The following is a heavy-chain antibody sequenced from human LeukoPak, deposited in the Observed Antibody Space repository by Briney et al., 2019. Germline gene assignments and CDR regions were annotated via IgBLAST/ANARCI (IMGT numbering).Heavy chain of an antibody. D-gene: IGHD3-3*02. CDR1: GFTFSSFA. J-gene: IGHJ5*02. CDR2: ISGSGTAT. CDR3: AKDISSTSSTPFDP. V-gene: IGHV3-23*01. Sequence: PGGSLRLSCAASGFTSGFTFSSFAMSWVRQAPGKGPEWVSAISGSGTATHYAASVRGRFTISRDNSKNTLYLEMNSLRAEDTAIYYCAKDISSTSSTPFDPWGQGTLVTVSS.